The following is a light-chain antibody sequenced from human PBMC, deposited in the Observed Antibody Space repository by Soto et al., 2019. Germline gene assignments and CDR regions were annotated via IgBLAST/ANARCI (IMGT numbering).Light chain of an antibody. CDR3: QQANSFPIT. J-gene: IGKJ5*01. V-gene: IGKV1-12*01. CDR2: AAS. Sequence: EIQMTQSPASLSASVGARVTITCRSSQDINSYLNLYQQTPGKAPKLVIYAASSLQSGVPSRFSGSGSGTDFTLTISSLQPEDFATYYCQQANSFPITFGQGTRLEIK. CDR1: QDINSY.